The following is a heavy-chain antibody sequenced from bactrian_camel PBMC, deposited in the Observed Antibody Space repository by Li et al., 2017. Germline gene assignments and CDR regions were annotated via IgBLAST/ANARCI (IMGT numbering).Heavy chain of an antibody. CDR1: GYTYSGHC. V-gene: IGHV3S53*01. CDR2: IAGSGSP. D-gene: IGHD4*01. CDR3: AASTREAVWGLSSTAFDY. Sequence: HVQLVESGGGSALAGGSVRLSCAFSGYTYSGHCMGWFRQAPGKEREGVAVIAGSGSPGYADSVKGRFTISQDNTKKMVYLQMNSLSPEDTAIYYCAASTREAVWGLSSTAFDYWGQGTQVTVS. J-gene: IGHJ6*01.